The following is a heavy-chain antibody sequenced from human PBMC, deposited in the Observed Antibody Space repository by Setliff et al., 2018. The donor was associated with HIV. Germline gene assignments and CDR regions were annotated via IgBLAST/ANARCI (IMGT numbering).Heavy chain of an antibody. J-gene: IGHJ3*02. Sequence: ASVKVSCKAFGYTFTSYFSHWVRQAPGQGPEWLGIIDPNGGATNDAQKLQGRLTVTTDTSTGTLYMELSNLRSDDSAVYYCARAGGGATDQAFDIWG. CDR1: GYTFTSYF. CDR2: IDPNGGAT. CDR3: ARAGGGATDQAFDI. V-gene: IGHV1-46*01. D-gene: IGHD2-2*01.